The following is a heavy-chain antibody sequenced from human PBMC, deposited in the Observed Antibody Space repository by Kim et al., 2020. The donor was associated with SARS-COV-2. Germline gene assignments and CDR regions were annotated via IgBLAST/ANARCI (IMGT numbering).Heavy chain of an antibody. V-gene: IGHV4-4*02. J-gene: IGHJ4*02. Sequence: SLKSRVTISVDKSKTPFSLKLSSVTAADTAVYYCARYSGYSSGGLYYFDYWGQGTLVTVSS. D-gene: IGHD6-19*01. CDR3: ARYSGYSSGGLYYFDY.